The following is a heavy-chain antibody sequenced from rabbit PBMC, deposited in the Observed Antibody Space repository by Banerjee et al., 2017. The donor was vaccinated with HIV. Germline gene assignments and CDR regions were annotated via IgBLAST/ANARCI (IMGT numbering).Heavy chain of an antibody. CDR1: GFSFSASYY. Sequence: QLVESGGGLVQPEGSLTLTCTASGFSFSASYYMCWVRQAPGKGLEWIGYIDPVFGITYYASWVNGRFTISSHNAQNTLYLQLNSLTAADTATYFCVRSTGYAGYGFATGFDLWGPGTLVTVS. J-gene: IGHJ4*01. D-gene: IGHD6-1*01. CDR2: IDPVFGIT. CDR3: VRSTGYAGYGFATGFDL. V-gene: IGHV1S7*01.